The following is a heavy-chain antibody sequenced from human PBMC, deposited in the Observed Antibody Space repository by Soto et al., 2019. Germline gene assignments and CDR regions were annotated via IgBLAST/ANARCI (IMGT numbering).Heavy chain of an antibody. D-gene: IGHD2-15*01. CDR3: ARGTYRYGHGIVVAPGARFDP. CDR2: INHSGST. Sequence: SETLSLTCAVYGGSFSGYYWSWIRQPPGKGLEWIGEINHSGSTNYNPSLKSRVTISVDTSKNQFSLKLSSVTAADTAVYYFARGTYRYGHGIVVAPGARFDPWGQGTLVTVSS. CDR1: GGSFSGYY. J-gene: IGHJ5*02. V-gene: IGHV4-34*01.